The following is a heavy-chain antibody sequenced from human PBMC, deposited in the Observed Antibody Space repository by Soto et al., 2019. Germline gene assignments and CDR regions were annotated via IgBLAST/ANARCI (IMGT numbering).Heavy chain of an antibody. D-gene: IGHD6-6*01. Sequence: QVHLVQSGAEVKKPGASVKVSCKGSGYGFTTYGITWVRQAPGQGLEWMAWISAHNGNTNYAQKLQGRVTVTRDTSTSTAYMELRSQRSDDTAVYYCARGRDGDYWGQGALVTVSS. CDR1: GYGFTTYG. CDR3: ARGRDGDY. V-gene: IGHV1-18*01. CDR2: ISAHNGNT. J-gene: IGHJ4*02.